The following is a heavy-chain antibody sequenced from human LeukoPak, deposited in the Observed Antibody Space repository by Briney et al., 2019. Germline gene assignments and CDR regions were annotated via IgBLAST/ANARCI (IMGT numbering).Heavy chain of an antibody. CDR1: GGSISGYY. J-gene: IGHJ4*02. CDR3: SREGGNSRSLDY. D-gene: IGHD1-1*01. V-gene: IGHV4-4*07. CDR2: IYTSGNT. Sequence: PSETLSLTCTVSGGSISGYYWSWIRQPAGKGLEWIGRIYTSGNTNHNPSLMSRVTMSLDTSKNQFSLKLTSLTAADTAVYYCSREGGNSRSLDYWGQGTLVTVSS.